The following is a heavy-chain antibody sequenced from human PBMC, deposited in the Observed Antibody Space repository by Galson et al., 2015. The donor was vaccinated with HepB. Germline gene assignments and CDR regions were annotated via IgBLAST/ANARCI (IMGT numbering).Heavy chain of an antibody. CDR3: ARQANIVGATGTNDY. J-gene: IGHJ4*02. CDR2: FSYSGST. Sequence: LSLTCTVSGGSISRTNYYWGWIRQPPGKGLEWIGSFSYSGSTSYNPSLKSRVTISVDTSKNQFSLKLSSVTAADTAVYYCARQANIVGATGTNDYWGQGTLVTVSS. CDR1: GGSISRTNYY. V-gene: IGHV4-39*01. D-gene: IGHD1-26*01.